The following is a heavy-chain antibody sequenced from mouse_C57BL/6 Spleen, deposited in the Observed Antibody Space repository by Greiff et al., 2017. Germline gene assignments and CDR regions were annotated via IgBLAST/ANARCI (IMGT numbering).Heavy chain of an antibody. Sequence: DVKLVESGPGLVKPSQSLSLTCSVTGYSITSGYYWNWIRQFPGNKLEWMGYISYDGSNNYNPSLKNRISITRDTSKNQFFLKLNSVTTEDTATYYCASGTVVATLDYFDYWGQGTTLTVSS. J-gene: IGHJ2*01. D-gene: IGHD1-1*01. CDR2: ISYDGSN. CDR1: GYSITSGYY. CDR3: ASGTVVATLDYFDY. V-gene: IGHV3-6*01.